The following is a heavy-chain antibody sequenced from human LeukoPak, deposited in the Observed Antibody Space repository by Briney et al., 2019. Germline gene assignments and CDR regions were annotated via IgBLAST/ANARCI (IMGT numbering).Heavy chain of an antibody. Sequence: SETLSLTCTVSGGSISSSSYYWGWIRQPPGKGLEWIGSIYYSGSTYYNPSLKSRVTISVDTSKNQFSLKLSSVTAADPAVYYCARHPMVRGVPYYYYMDVWGKGTTVTVSS. D-gene: IGHD3-10*01. V-gene: IGHV4-39*01. J-gene: IGHJ6*03. CDR1: GGSISSSSYY. CDR2: IYYSGST. CDR3: ARHPMVRGVPYYYYMDV.